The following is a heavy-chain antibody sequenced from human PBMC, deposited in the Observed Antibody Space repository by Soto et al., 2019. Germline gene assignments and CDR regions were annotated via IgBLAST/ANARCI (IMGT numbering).Heavy chain of an antibody. D-gene: IGHD2-2*03. CDR3: AREVRWIPGGPFDY. CDR1: GGSIISGGYY. Sequence: QAQLQESGPGLVKPSQTLSLTCTVSGGSIISGGYYWSWIRQHPGKGLEWIGYIYYSGTTSYNPSLKSRVTISVDTSKNQFSLKLTSVTAADTAIYYCAREVRWIPGGPFDYWGQGTQVTVSS. J-gene: IGHJ4*02. CDR2: IYYSGTT. V-gene: IGHV4-31*03.